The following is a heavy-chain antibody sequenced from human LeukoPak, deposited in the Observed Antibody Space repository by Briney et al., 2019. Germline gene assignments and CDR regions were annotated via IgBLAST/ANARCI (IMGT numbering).Heavy chain of an antibody. CDR3: ARVSITARDGPNY. Sequence: SVKVSCKASGGTFSSYAISWVRQAPGQGLEWMGRIIPILGIANYAQKFQGRVTITADKSTSTAYMELSSLRSEDTAVYYCARVSITARDGPNYWGQGTLVTVSS. V-gene: IGHV1-69*04. D-gene: IGHD5-24*01. CDR2: IIPILGIA. CDR1: GGTFSSYA. J-gene: IGHJ4*02.